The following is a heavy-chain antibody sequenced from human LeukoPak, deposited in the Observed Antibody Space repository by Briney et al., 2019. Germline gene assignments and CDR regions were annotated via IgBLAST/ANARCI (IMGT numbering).Heavy chain of an antibody. CDR1: GYTFISYG. CDR2: ISAYNGNT. D-gene: IGHD3-22*01. Sequence: ASVKDSCKASGYTFISYGISWVRQAPGQGLEWMGWISAYNGNTNYAQRLQGRVTMTTDTSTSTAYMELRSLRSDDTAVYYCARGPPYDSSGYYYEGDAFDIWGQGTMVTVSS. V-gene: IGHV1-18*01. CDR3: ARGPPYDSSGYYYEGDAFDI. J-gene: IGHJ3*02.